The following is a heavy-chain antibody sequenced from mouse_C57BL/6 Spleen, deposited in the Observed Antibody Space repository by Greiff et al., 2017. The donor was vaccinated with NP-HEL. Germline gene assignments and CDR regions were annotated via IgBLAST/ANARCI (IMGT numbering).Heavy chain of an antibody. Sequence: EVQRVESEGGLVQPGSSMKLSCTASGFTFSDYYMAWVRQVPEKGLEWVANINYDGSSTYYLDSLKSRFIISRDNAKNILYLQMSSLKSEDTATYYCAREDYYGSSSYAMDYWGQGTSVTVSS. D-gene: IGHD1-1*01. CDR2: INYDGSST. CDR3: AREDYYGSSSYAMDY. V-gene: IGHV5-16*01. CDR1: GFTFSDYY. J-gene: IGHJ4*01.